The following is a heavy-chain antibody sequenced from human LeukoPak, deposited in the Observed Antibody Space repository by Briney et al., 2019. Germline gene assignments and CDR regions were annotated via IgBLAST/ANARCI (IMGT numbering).Heavy chain of an antibody. CDR2: INHSGST. V-gene: IGHV4-34*01. CDR1: GGSFSGYY. CDR3: ARVSSWLLWSIDY. Sequence: SETLSLTCAVYGGSFSGYYWSWIRQPPGKGLELIGEINHSGSTNYNPSLKSRVTISVDTSKNQFSLKLSSVTAADTAVYYCARVSSWLLWSIDYWGQGTLVTVSS. J-gene: IGHJ4*02. D-gene: IGHD3-10*01.